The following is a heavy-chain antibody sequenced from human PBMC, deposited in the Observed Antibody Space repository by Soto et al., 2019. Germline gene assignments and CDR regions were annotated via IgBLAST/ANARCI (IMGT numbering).Heavy chain of an antibody. V-gene: IGHV3-66*01. D-gene: IGHD2-2*01. Sequence: EVQLVESGGGLVQPGGSLRLSCAASGFTVSSNYMNWVRQAPGKGLEWVSIIYGAASTYYADSVKGRFTISSDNSKNTLYLQMNSRRAEDTAVYYCARDGPSRSRYYFDYWGQGTLVTVSS. J-gene: IGHJ4*02. CDR3: ARDGPSRSRYYFDY. CDR2: IYGAAST. CDR1: GFTVSSNY.